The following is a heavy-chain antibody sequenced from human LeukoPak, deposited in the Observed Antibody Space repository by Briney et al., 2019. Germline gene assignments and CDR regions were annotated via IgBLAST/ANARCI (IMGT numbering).Heavy chain of an antibody. Sequence: SETLSLTCTVSGGSISSYHWSWIRQPPGKGLEWIGYIYYSGSTNYNPSLKSRVTISVDTSKSQFSLKLSSVTAADTAVYYCAREDCSSTSCLIDYWGQGTLVTVSS. J-gene: IGHJ4*02. V-gene: IGHV4-59*01. CDR2: IYYSGST. CDR1: GGSISSYH. CDR3: AREDCSSTSCLIDY. D-gene: IGHD2-2*01.